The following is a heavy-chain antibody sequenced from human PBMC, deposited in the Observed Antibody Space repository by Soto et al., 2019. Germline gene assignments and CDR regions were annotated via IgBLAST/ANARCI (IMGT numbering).Heavy chain of an antibody. CDR2: IIPIFGTA. V-gene: IGHV1-69*06. D-gene: IGHD5-12*01. J-gene: IGHJ4*02. Sequence: SVKVSCKASGGTFSSYSISWVRQAPGQGLEWMGGIIPIFGTANYAQKFQGRVTITADKSTSTAYMELSSLRSEDTAVYYCARGVDIVATINARFDYWGQGTLVTVSS. CDR1: GGTFSSYS. CDR3: ARGVDIVATINARFDY.